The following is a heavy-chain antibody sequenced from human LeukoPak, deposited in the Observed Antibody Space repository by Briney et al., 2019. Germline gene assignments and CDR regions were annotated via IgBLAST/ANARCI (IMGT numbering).Heavy chain of an antibody. CDR1: GFTFSSYW. J-gene: IGHJ4*02. Sequence: GGSLRLSCAASGFTFSSYWMHWVRQAPGKGLVWVSRINSDGSSTSYADSVKGRFTISRDNAKNTLYLQMNSLRAEDTAVYYCARHGTGSWYRGYLDYWGQGTLVTVSS. V-gene: IGHV3-74*01. CDR2: INSDGSST. D-gene: IGHD6-13*01. CDR3: ARHGTGSWYRGYLDY.